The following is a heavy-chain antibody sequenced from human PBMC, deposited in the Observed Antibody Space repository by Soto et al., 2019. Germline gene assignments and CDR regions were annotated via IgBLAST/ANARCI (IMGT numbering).Heavy chain of an antibody. J-gene: IGHJ4*02. CDR3: ARGGEDILTGYFHRTTFDY. D-gene: IGHD3-9*01. Sequence: GGSLRLSCAASGFTFSSYAMHWVRQAPGKGLEWVAVISYDGSNKYYADSVKGRFTISRDNSKNTLFLQMNSLRAEDTAVYYCARGGEDILTGYFHRTTFDYWGQGTLVTVSS. CDR1: GFTFSSYA. V-gene: IGHV3-30-3*01. CDR2: ISYDGSNK.